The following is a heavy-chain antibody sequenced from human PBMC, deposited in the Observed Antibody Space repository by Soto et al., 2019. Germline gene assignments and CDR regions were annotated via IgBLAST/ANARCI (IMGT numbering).Heavy chain of an antibody. CDR3: TMTVTMVRGPLDYFDY. J-gene: IGHJ4*02. Sequence: SETLSLTCTVSGGSISSYYWIWIRQSAGKGLEWIGRIYTSGSTNYNPSLKSRVTMSVDTSKNQFSLKMSSVTAADTAVYYCTMTVTMVRGPLDYFDYWGQGTLVTVSS. CDR1: GGSISSYY. V-gene: IGHV4-4*07. CDR2: IYTSGST. D-gene: IGHD3-10*01.